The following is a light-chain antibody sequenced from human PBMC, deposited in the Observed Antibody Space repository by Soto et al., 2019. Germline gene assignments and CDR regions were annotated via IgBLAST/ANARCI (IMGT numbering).Light chain of an antibody. V-gene: IGLV2-23*01. CDR1: SSHIGSSNL. CDR3: CSYAGSSPLDV. Sequence: QSVLTQPASVSGSPGQSITISCTASSSHIGSSNLVSWYQHHSGKAPKLIIYEGNKRPSGVSNRFSGSKSGKTASLTISGLQAEDEGTYYCCSYAGSSPLDVFGTGTKGTVL. CDR2: EGN. J-gene: IGLJ1*01.